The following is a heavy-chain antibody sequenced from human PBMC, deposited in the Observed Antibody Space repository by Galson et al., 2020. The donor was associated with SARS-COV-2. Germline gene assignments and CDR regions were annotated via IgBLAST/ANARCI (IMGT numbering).Heavy chain of an antibody. CDR2: IYANGRT. J-gene: IGHJ6*02. CDR1: GGSVNSDSYY. Sequence: SETLSPTCTVTGGSVNSDSYYWSWIRQSPGKGLEWIGHIYANGRTSYNSSLKTRVTISLDTPKNQFSLNLRSVSTADTALYYCVRGHIVIIPLNMDVWGQGTSVTVSS. CDR3: VRGHIVIIPLNMDV. D-gene: IGHD2-21*01. V-gene: IGHV4-61*01.